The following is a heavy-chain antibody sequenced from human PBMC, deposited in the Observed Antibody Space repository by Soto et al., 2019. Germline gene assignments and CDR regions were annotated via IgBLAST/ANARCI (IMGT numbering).Heavy chain of an antibody. CDR2: IKIDGSEK. D-gene: IGHD3-10*01. Sequence: EVQLVESGGGLVQPGGSLRLSCAASGFSFSTFWMTWVRQAPGKGLEWVANIKIDGSEKYYVDSVKGRFTISRDNAKKSLFLQMNSLRAEDTALYYCARDTQTLGSDYWGQGTVVIVSS. CDR3: ARDTQTLGSDY. CDR1: GFSFSTFW. V-gene: IGHV3-7*03. J-gene: IGHJ4*02.